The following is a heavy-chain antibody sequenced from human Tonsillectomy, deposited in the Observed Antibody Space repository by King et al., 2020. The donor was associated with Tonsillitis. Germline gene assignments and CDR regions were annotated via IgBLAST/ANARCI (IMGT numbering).Heavy chain of an antibody. V-gene: IGHV3-30*18. CDR3: AKDLSNFYYYGMDV. J-gene: IGHJ6*02. CDR2: ISYDGSNK. Sequence: VQLVESGGGVVQPGRSLRLSCAASGFIFSSYGMHWVRQAPGKGLEWVAVISYDGSNKYYADSVQGRFTISRDNSKNTLYLQMNSLRAEDTAVYYCAKDLSNFYYYGMDVWGQGTTVTVSS. CDR1: GFIFSSYG.